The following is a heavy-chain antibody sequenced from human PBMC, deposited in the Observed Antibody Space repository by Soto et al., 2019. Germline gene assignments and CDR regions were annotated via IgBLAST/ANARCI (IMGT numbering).Heavy chain of an antibody. D-gene: IGHD3-3*02. CDR3: ARDTETLGPRANDALDI. J-gene: IGHJ3*02. CDR2: INAGSGNT. Sequence: QAQLVQSGAEMKKPGASVKVSCKATGYTFSAYTMNWVRQAPGQSLEWMGWINAGSGNTKYSQNLQGRVSITRDTSASTVYMELTGLTSEDTAVYYCARDTETLGPRANDALDIWGQGTMVTVS. CDR1: GYTFSAYT. V-gene: IGHV1-3*01.